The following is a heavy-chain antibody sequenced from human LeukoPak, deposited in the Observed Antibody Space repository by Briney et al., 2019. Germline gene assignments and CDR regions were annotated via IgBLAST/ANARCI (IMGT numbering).Heavy chain of an antibody. Sequence: SETLSLTCTVSGGSISSSSYYWGWIRQPPGKGLEWIGSIYYSGSTYYNPSLKSRVTISVDTSKNQFSLKLSSVTAADTAVYYCARGRHYYDSSDYYYEGDGFDIWGQGTMVTVSS. D-gene: IGHD3-22*01. CDR2: IYYSGST. CDR3: ARGRHYYDSSDYYYEGDGFDI. V-gene: IGHV4-39*07. CDR1: GGSISSSSYY. J-gene: IGHJ3*02.